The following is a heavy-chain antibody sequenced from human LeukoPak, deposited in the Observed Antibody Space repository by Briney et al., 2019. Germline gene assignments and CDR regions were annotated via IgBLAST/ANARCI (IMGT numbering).Heavy chain of an antibody. Sequence: ASMKVSCKASGYTFTSYGISWVRQAPGQGLEWMGWISAYNGNTNYAQKLQGRVTMTKDTSTSTAYMELRSLRSDDTAVYYCARGPYYDSWSGAGYWGQGTLVTVSS. D-gene: IGHD3-3*01. V-gene: IGHV1-18*01. J-gene: IGHJ4*02. CDR2: ISAYNGNT. CDR3: ARGPYYDSWSGAGY. CDR1: GYTFTSYG.